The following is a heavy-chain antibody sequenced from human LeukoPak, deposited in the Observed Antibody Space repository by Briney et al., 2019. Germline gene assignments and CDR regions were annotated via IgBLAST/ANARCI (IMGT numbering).Heavy chain of an antibody. Sequence: SETLSLTCTVSGGSISSSSYYWGWIRQPPGKGLEWIGSIHYSGSTNYNPSLKSRVTISVDTTKNQFSLKLSSVTAADTAVYYCARGYCSGGSCYSYYYYNYMDVWGKGTTVTVSS. CDR3: ARGYCSGGSCYSYYYYNYMDV. V-gene: IGHV4-39*07. CDR2: IHYSGST. J-gene: IGHJ6*03. D-gene: IGHD2-15*01. CDR1: GGSISSSSYY.